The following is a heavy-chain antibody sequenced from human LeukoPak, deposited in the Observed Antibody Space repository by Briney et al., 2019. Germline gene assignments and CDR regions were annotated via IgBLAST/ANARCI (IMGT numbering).Heavy chain of an antibody. CDR2: INPNSGDT. Sequence: ASVKVSCKASGYTFTGYYMHWVRQAPGQGLEWMGWINPNSGDTNYAQKFQGRVTMTRDTSISTAYMELSRLRSDDTAVYFCARYSTVAPFDYWGQGTLVTVSS. CDR3: ARYSTVAPFDY. V-gene: IGHV1-2*02. J-gene: IGHJ4*02. D-gene: IGHD2-15*01. CDR1: GYTFTGYY.